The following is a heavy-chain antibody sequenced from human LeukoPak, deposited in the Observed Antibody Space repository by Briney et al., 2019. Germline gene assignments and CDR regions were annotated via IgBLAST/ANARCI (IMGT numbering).Heavy chain of an antibody. D-gene: IGHD3-3*02. CDR2: IYHRGST. V-gene: IGHV4-38-2*02. CDR1: GYSISSGFY. J-gene: IGHJ4*02. Sequence: SETLSLTCTVSGYSISSGFYWGWIRQPPGKGLEWIGSIYHRGSTYYNPSLKSRVTISLDTSKNQFSLKLSSVTAADTAVYYCARGRAFFDWSQGTLVTVSS. CDR3: ARGRAFFD.